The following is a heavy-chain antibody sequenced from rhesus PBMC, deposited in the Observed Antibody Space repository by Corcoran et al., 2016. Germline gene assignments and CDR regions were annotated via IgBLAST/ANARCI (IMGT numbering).Heavy chain of an antibody. V-gene: IGHV3-100*02. Sequence: DVQLVESGGGLVKPGGSLRLSCVASGFTFSSYEMHWVRQAPGKGLRGGSGISESGGTTYYADSVKGRFTISRDNAKNSLFLQMNSLRAEDTAVYYCTREGQYSNYFDYWGQGVLVTVSS. CDR2: ISESGGTT. D-gene: IGHD4-23*01. CDR3: TREGQYSNYFDY. J-gene: IGHJ4*01. CDR1: GFTFSSYE.